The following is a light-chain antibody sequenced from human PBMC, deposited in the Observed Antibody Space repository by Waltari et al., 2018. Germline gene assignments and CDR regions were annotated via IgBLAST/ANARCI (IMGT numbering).Light chain of an antibody. CDR2: EVS. V-gene: IGKV2D-29*01. Sequence: IVMTQTPVSLSVTPGQPASLACKSSESLLFSDGKTYFQWYLQKPGQPPQLLIYEVSNRFSGVPDRFSGSGSGTDFTLNISRVEAEDVGVYYCMQSLQRPYTFGGGTKVEIK. CDR3: MQSLQRPYT. J-gene: IGKJ4*01. CDR1: ESLLFSDGKTY.